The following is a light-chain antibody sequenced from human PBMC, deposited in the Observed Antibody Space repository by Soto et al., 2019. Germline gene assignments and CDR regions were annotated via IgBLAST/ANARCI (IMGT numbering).Light chain of an antibody. CDR2: GNN. CDR3: QSYDNSLNEWV. V-gene: IGLV1-40*01. Sequence: QSVLTQPPSVSGVPGQRVTISCTGTASSIAARYDVHWYQQIPGKAPKLLIYGNNNRPSGVPDRFSASKSGISASLAITGLQADDEADYYCQSYDNSLNEWVFGGGTKVTVL. CDR1: ASSIAARYD. J-gene: IGLJ3*02.